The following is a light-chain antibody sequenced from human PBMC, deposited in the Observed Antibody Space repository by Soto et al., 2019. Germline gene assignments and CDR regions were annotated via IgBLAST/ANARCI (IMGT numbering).Light chain of an antibody. V-gene: IGKV3-15*01. J-gene: IGKJ5*01. CDR1: QSVSSN. CDR2: GAS. Sequence: IVMTQSPATLSVSPGERSTLSCRASQSVSSNLAWYQQKPGQAPRRLIHGASTRATGIAARFSGSGSGTEFTLTISSLQSEDFGVYYCPQYNDWPRTFGQATRPDI. CDR3: PQYNDWPRT.